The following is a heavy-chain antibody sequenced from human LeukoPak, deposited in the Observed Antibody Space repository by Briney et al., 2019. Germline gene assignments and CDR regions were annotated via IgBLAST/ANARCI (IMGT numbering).Heavy chain of an antibody. J-gene: IGHJ6*03. CDR3: AREKYSSSSSYYYYYMDV. V-gene: IGHV3-7*01. CDR2: IKQDGSEK. D-gene: IGHD6-6*01. Sequence: HPGGSLRLSCVAPGFIFSSYGMHWVRQAPGKGLEWVANIKQDGSEKYYVDSVKGRFTISRDNAKNSLYLQMNSLRAEDTAVYYCAREKYSSSSSYYYYYMDVWGKGTTVTVSS. CDR1: GFIFSSYG.